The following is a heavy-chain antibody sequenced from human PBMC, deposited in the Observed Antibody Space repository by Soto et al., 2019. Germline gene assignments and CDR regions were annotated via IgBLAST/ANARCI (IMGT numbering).Heavy chain of an antibody. Sequence: EVQLVESGGGLVQPGEALRLACAASGFSLRKYWMHWVRQAPGKGPVWASYISGDGTTTDYAGSVKGRFTISRDNAKNTLFLQMDSLRVEDTAIYFCAIQDCTNDVCLEAAVTVGGALEYWGRGAQVTVSS. CDR2: ISGDGTTT. CDR3: AIQDCTNDVCLEAAVTVGGALEY. D-gene: IGHD2-8*01. V-gene: IGHV3-74*01. J-gene: IGHJ4*02. CDR1: GFSLRKYW.